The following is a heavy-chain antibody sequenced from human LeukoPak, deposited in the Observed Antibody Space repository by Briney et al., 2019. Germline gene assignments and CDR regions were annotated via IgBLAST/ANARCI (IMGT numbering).Heavy chain of an antibody. D-gene: IGHD3-10*01. V-gene: IGHV3-30*04. CDR3: ARNFAFGELSATRAHYFDY. CDR1: GFTFSNYA. J-gene: IGHJ4*02. Sequence: PGESLRLSCAVSGFTFSNYAMHWVRQAPGKGLEWVAVISYDEKNKYYADSVKGRFTISRDNAKNSLYLQMNSLRAEDTAVYYCARNFAFGELSATRAHYFDYWGQGTLVTVSS. CDR2: ISYDEKNK.